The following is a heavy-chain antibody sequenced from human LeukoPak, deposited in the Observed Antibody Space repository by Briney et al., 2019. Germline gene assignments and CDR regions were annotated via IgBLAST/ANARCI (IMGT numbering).Heavy chain of an antibody. D-gene: IGHD2-21*02. J-gene: IGHJ4*02. CDR3: ATDLAYCGGDCYNY. CDR2: IDPEHGET. CDR1: GYTLTELS. Sequence: ASVKVSCKVSGYTLTELSMHWVRQAPGKGLEWMGVIDPEHGETIYAQKFQGRVTMTEDTSTDTAYMELSSLRSEDTAMYYCATDLAYCGGDCYNYWGQGTLVTVSS. V-gene: IGHV1-24*01.